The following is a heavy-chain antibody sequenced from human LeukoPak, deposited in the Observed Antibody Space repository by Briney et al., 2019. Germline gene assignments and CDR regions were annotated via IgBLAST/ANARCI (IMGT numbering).Heavy chain of an antibody. CDR3: ARASRKSTMIVVVSNGWFDP. CDR2: INHSGST. J-gene: IGHJ5*02. D-gene: IGHD3-22*01. CDR1: GGSFSGYY. V-gene: IGHV4-34*01. Sequence: SETLSLTCAVYGGSFSGYYWSWIRQPPEKGLEWIGEINHSGSTNYNPSLKSRVTISVDTSKNQFSLKLSSVTAADTAVYYCARASRKSTMIVVVSNGWFDPWGQGTLVTVSS.